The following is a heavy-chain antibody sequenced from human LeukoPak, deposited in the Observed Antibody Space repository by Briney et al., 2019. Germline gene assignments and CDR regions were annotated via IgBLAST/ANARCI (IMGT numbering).Heavy chain of an antibody. V-gene: IGHV1-2*02. CDR2: INPNSGGT. J-gene: IGHJ4*02. Sequence: ASVKVSCKASGYTFTGYYMHWVRQAPGQWLEWMGWINPNSGGTNYAQKFQGRVTMTRDTSISTAYMELSRLRSDDTAVYYCARVPEYSSSSFNYWGQGTLVTVSS. CDR1: GYTFTGYY. CDR3: ARVPEYSSSSFNY. D-gene: IGHD6-6*01.